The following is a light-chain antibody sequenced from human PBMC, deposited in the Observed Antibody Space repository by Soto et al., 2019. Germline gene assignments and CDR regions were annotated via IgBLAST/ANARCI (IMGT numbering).Light chain of an antibody. V-gene: IGKV4-1*01. Sequence: DIVMTQSPDSLAVSLGERATINCKSSQSVLYSSNNKNYLAWYHQKPGQPPKLLIYWASTRESGVPDRFSGSGSVTDFTLIISSLQAEDEAVYYCQQYYSTPPVTFGGGTKVEIK. CDR2: WAS. J-gene: IGKJ4*01. CDR3: QQYYSTPPVT. CDR1: QSVLYSSNNKNY.